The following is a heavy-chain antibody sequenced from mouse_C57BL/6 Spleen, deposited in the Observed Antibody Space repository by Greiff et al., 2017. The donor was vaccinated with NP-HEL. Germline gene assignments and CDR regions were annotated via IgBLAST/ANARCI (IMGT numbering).Heavy chain of an antibody. Sequence: QVQLKESGAELVRPGTSVKVSCKASGYAFTNYLIEWVKQRPGQGLEWIGVINPGSGGTNYNEKFKGKATLTADKSSSTAYMQLSSLTSEDSAVYFCARSDYDKAWFACWGQGTLVTVSA. V-gene: IGHV1-54*01. CDR1: GYAFTNYL. CDR3: ARSDYDKAWFAC. D-gene: IGHD2-4*01. CDR2: INPGSGGT. J-gene: IGHJ3*01.